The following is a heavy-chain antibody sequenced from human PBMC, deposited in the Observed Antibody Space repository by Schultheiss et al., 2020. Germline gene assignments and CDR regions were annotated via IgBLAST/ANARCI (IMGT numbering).Heavy chain of an antibody. CDR1: GGSISSGGYY. J-gene: IGHJ4*02. CDR3: ARRERYPAYFDY. Sequence: SETLSLTCTVSGGSISSGGYYWSWIRQHPGKGLEWIGYIYYSGSTYYNPSLKSRVTISVDTSKNQFSLKLSSVTAADTAVYYCARRERYPAYFDYWGQGTLVTVYS. V-gene: IGHV4-31*03. D-gene: IGHD3-16*02. CDR2: IYYSGST.